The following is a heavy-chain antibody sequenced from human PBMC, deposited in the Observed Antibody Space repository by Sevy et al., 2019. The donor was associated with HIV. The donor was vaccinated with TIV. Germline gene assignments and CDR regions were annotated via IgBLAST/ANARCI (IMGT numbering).Heavy chain of an antibody. J-gene: IGHJ4*02. D-gene: IGHD2-2*02. CDR2: IYPGDSDT. CDR1: GYSFTSYW. Sequence: GESLKISCKGSGYSFTSYWIGWVCQMPGKGLEWMGIIYPGDSDTRYSPSFQGQVTISADKSISTAYLQWSSLKASDTAMYYCARHDPVGYCSSTSCYSGDYWGQGTLVTVSS. CDR3: ARHDPVGYCSSTSCYSGDY. V-gene: IGHV5-51*01.